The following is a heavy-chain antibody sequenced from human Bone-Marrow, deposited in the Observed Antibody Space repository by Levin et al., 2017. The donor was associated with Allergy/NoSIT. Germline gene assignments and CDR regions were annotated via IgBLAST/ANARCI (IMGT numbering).Heavy chain of an antibody. V-gene: IGHV1-69*13. CDR2: IIPIFSTT. CDR1: GGTFNTYA. Sequence: SVKVSCKVSGGTFNTYAINWVRRAPGQGLEWMGGIIPIFSTTNYARKFQGRITITADESTSTAYMELSSLRSEDTAIYYCARKSPSFGEFDYSHYYALAVWGQGTTVTVSS. CDR3: ARKSPSFGEFDYSHYYALAV. J-gene: IGHJ6*02. D-gene: IGHD3-10*01.